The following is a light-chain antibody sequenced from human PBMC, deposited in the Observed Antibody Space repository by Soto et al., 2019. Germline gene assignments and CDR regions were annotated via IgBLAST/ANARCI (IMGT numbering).Light chain of an antibody. V-gene: IGKV3-15*01. CDR1: HSVNSH. J-gene: IGKJ5*01. CDR3: QQYKNWPL. Sequence: EILMTQSPVTLSVSPGERVTLSCRTSHSVNSHVAWYQQKPGQAPRLLLYGASTRATGIPVRFSGSGFGTEFTLTISSLQSEDFAVYYCQQYKNWPLFGQGTRLE. CDR2: GAS.